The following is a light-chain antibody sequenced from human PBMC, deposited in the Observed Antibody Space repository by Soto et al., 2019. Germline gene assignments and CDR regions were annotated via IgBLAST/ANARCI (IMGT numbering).Light chain of an antibody. CDR3: CSYIGHYICV. V-gene: IGLV2-11*01. J-gene: IGLJ1*01. CDR1: SSNFVGDKY. CDR2: DGN. Sequence: QSVLTPPRSVSSTLGQSVAISCTGTSSNFVGDKYVAWYQKPPGKAPSLVIFDGNKRPSEVPDRFSVSKSGDTDSLTISGIQAEDEADYYSCSYIGHYICVCGTGTKVNVL.